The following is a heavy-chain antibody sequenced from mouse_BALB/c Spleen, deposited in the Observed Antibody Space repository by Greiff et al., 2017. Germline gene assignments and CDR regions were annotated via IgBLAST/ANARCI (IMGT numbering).Heavy chain of an antibody. J-gene: IGHJ3*01. CDR2: ISDGGSYT. CDR1: GFTFSDYY. D-gene: IGHD2-4*01. Sequence: EVKLVESGGGLVKPGGSLKLSCAASGFTFSDYYMYWVRQTPEKRLEWVATISDGGSYTYYPDSVKGRFTISRDNAKNNLYLQMSSLKSEDTAMYYCARADDYDGAWFAYWGQGTLVTVSA. CDR3: ARADDYDGAWFAY. V-gene: IGHV5-4*02.